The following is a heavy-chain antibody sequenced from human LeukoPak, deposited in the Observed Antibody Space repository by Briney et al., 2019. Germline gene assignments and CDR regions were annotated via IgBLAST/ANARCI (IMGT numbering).Heavy chain of an antibody. CDR3: AKDRPTPVLRYFDWLLEGAFDY. CDR1: GFTFSSYA. V-gene: IGHV3-23*01. D-gene: IGHD3-9*01. CDR2: ISGSGGST. J-gene: IGHJ4*02. Sequence: PGGSLRLSCAASGFTFSSYAMSWVRLAPGKGLEWVSAISGSGGSTYYADSVKGRFTISRDNSKNTLYLQMNSLRAEDTAVYYCAKDRPTPVLRYFDWLLEGAFDYWGQGTLVTVSS.